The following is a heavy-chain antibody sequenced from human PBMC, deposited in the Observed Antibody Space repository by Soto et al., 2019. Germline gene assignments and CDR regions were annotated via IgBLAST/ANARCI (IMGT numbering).Heavy chain of an antibody. CDR1: GYAITDKR. Sequence: APVQASCQTSGYAITDKRSRWARQAPEKRLEWMGWIKPYRGDTGYAQKFQGRVTLTGATTISTVYMELNSLGSDDTAVYFFARDSGDDTTCYSAFDKWVQGSLVTVSS. D-gene: IGHD1-26*01. V-gene: IGHV1-2*02. CDR3: ARDSGDDTTCYSAFDK. J-gene: IGHJ4*02. CDR2: IKPYRGDT.